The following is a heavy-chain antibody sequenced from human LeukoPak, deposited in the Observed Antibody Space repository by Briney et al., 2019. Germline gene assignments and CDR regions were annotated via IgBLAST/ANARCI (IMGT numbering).Heavy chain of an antibody. D-gene: IGHD6-13*01. CDR2: IKQDGSEK. J-gene: IGHJ3*01. CDR1: GFTFSDYW. V-gene: IGHV3-7*01. Sequence: GGSLRLSCAASGFTFSDYWMTWVRQAPGKGLEWVANIKQDGSEKYYVDSVKGRFTISRDNAKNLLYLQMNSLRVEDTAVYYCARGPGYWGQGTMVTVSS. CDR3: ARGPGY.